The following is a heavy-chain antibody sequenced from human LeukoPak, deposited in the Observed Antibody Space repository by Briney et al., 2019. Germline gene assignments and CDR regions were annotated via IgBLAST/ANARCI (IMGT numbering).Heavy chain of an antibody. V-gene: IGHV3-74*01. CDR3: AELGITMIGGV. D-gene: IGHD3-10*02. J-gene: IGHJ6*04. Sequence: GGSLRLSCAASGFTFSSYWMHWVRQAPEKGLVWVSRINSDGSSTSYADSVKGRFTISRDNAKNTLYLQMNSLRAEDTAVYYCAELGITMIGGVWGKGTTVTISS. CDR1: GFTFSSYW. CDR2: INSDGSST.